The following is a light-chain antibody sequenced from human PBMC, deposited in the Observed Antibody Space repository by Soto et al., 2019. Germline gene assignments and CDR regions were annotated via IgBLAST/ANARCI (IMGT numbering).Light chain of an antibody. CDR1: SSDVGAHNY. CDR2: YVT. CDR3: CSWGGSSV. Sequence: QSALTQPRSVSGSPGQSVTISCTGISSDVGAHNYVSWYQQHQGKAPKLMISYVTKRPSGVPARFSGSKSGNTASLTISGLQAEDEADYYCCSWGGSSVFGTGTKLTVL. V-gene: IGLV2-11*01. J-gene: IGLJ1*01.